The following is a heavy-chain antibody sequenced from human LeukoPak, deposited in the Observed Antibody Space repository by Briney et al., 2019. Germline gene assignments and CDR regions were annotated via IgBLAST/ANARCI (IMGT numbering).Heavy chain of an antibody. D-gene: IGHD6-19*01. CDR1: GYTLTELS. Sequence: ASVKVSCKVSGYTLTELSMHWVRQAPGKGLGWMGGFDHEDGETIYAQKFQGRVTMTEDTSTDTAYMELSSLRSEDTAVYYGATVRQWPDWGYFDLWGRGTLVTVSS. CDR2: FDHEDGET. V-gene: IGHV1-24*01. CDR3: ATVRQWPDWGYFDL. J-gene: IGHJ2*01.